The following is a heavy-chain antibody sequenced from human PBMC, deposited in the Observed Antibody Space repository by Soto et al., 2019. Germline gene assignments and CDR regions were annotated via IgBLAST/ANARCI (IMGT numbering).Heavy chain of an antibody. CDR3: AKLPYYGSGSYYATD. CDR1: GFTFSSYG. Sequence: GGSLRLSCAASGFTFSSYGMHWVRQAPGKGLERVAVISYDGSNKYYADSVKGRFTISRDNSKNTLYLQMNSLRAEDTAVYYCAKLPYYGSGSYYATDWGQGTLVTVSS. V-gene: IGHV3-30*18. CDR2: ISYDGSNK. D-gene: IGHD3-10*01. J-gene: IGHJ4*02.